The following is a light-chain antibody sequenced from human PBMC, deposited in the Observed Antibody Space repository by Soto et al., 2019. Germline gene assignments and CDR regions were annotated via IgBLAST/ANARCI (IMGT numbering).Light chain of an antibody. CDR1: QSVRSN. J-gene: IGKJ1*01. CDR2: GAS. V-gene: IGKV3-15*01. Sequence: EIVMTQSPATLSVSPGERATLSCRASQSVRSNLAWYQQKPGQAPRLLIYGASTRATGIPARFSGSGSGTEFTLTINSLQSEDFAVYYCKQYVSSPWAFGQGTKVEI. CDR3: KQYVSSPWA.